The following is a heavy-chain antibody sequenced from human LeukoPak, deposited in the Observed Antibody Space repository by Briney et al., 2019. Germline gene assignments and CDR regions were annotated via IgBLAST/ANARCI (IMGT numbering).Heavy chain of an antibody. D-gene: IGHD3-22*01. V-gene: IGHV3-30-3*01. J-gene: IGHJ4*02. CDR2: ISYDGSNK. CDR1: GFTFSSYA. Sequence: PGGSLRLSCAASGFTFSSYAMQWVRQAPGKGLEWVAVISYDGSNKYYADSVKGRFTISRDNSKNTLYLQMNSLRAEDTAVYYCARDRYYYDSSAPDYWGQGTLVTVSS. CDR3: ARDRYYYDSSAPDY.